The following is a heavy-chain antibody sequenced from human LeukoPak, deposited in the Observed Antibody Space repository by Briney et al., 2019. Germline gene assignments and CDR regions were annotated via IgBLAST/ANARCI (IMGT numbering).Heavy chain of an antibody. CDR2: VSTSGVDT. CDR1: GFTFSNYA. CDR3: AKDQRYWAV. J-gene: IGHJ6*02. V-gene: IGHV3-23*01. D-gene: IGHD2-15*01. Sequence: GGSLRLSCAVSGFTFSNYAMSWVRQAPGKGLEWVSGVSTSGVDTYYADSVKGRFTISRDNSKNTPYLQMNSLRAEDTAVYYCAKDQRYWAVWGQGTTVTVSS.